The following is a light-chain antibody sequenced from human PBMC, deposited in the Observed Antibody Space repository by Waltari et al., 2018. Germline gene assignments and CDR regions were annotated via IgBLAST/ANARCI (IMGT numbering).Light chain of an antibody. CDR1: QSITNY. CDR3: QQTYITPPWT. Sequence: DIQMTQSPSSLSASVGDRVTITCRASQSITNYLNWYQQKPGKAPKFLIYAASSLQSGVPSRFSGSGSVTDFTLTISSLQPEDFATYYCQQTYITPPWTFGQGTKVEIK. CDR2: AAS. V-gene: IGKV1-39*01. J-gene: IGKJ1*01.